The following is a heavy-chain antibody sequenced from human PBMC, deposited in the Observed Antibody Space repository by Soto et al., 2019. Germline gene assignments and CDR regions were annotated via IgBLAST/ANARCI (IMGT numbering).Heavy chain of an antibody. Sequence: GGSLRLSCAASGFTFSSYGMHWVRQAPGKGLEWVAVISYDGSNKYYADSVKGRFTISRDNSKNTLYLQMNSLRAEDTAVYYCATDHIVVVTAIRPNDYWGQGTLVTVSS. CDR3: ATDHIVVVTAIRPNDY. CDR2: ISYDGSNK. J-gene: IGHJ4*02. D-gene: IGHD2-21*02. CDR1: GFTFSSYG. V-gene: IGHV3-30*03.